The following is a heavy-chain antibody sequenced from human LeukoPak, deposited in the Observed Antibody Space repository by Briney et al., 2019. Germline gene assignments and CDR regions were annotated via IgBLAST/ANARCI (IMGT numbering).Heavy chain of an antibody. Sequence: ASVTVSCKASGYTFTGYYLFWVRQAPGQGLEWMGWINPNTGDTRYGQKFQGRVTLTRDTSIRTTYMELSSLRSDDTAVYYCARDERFCNGDNHYPDLGYWGQGTLVTVS. J-gene: IGHJ4*02. D-gene: IGHD2-15*01. CDR1: GYTFTGYY. CDR3: ARDERFCNGDNHYPDLGY. V-gene: IGHV1-2*02. CDR2: INPNTGDT.